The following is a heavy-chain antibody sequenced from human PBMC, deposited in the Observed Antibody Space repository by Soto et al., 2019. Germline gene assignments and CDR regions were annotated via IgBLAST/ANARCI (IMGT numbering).Heavy chain of an antibody. Sequence: SVKVSCKASGDTFRRYSITWVRQAPGQGVEWMGRINPIVEIARYAQKFQGRVTITRDKTTTTAYMELTSLRSEDTAVYYCARDLQADYWGQGTLVTVSS. CDR2: INPIVEIA. CDR3: ARDLQADY. CDR1: GDTFRRYS. J-gene: IGHJ4*02. V-gene: IGHV1-69*04.